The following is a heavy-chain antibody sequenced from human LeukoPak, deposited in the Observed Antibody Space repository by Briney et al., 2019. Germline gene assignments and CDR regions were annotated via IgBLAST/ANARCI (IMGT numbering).Heavy chain of an antibody. J-gene: IGHJ4*02. CDR2: IYHSGST. CDR3: ARGVDTSGYYYFDY. V-gene: IGHV4-38-2*02. D-gene: IGHD3-22*01. CDR1: GYSISSGYY. Sequence: SETLSLTCTVSGYSISSGYYWGWIRQPPGKGLEWIGSIYHSGSTYYNPSLKSRVTISVDTSKNQFSLKLSSVTAADTAVYYCARGVDTSGYYYFDYWGQGTLVTVSS.